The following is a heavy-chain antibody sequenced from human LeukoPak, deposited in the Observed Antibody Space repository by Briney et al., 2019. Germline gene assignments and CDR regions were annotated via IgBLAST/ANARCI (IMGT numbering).Heavy chain of an antibody. J-gene: IGHJ4*02. D-gene: IGHD3-10*01. CDR1: GFTLNSYA. CDR3: VRDDSGSVIRGVLHY. V-gene: IGHV3-33*01. Sequence: GGSLRLSCTASGFTLNSYAIHWVRKAPGKGLEWVSVIYLDGSKIYYADSVKGRFTLSRDNSKNTLYLQMNSLIAEDTAVYYCVRDDSGSVIRGVLHYWGQGALVTVSS. CDR2: IYLDGSKI.